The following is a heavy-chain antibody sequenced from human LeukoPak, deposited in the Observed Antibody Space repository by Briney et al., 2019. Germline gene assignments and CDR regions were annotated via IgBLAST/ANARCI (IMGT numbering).Heavy chain of an antibody. Sequence: SETLPLTCTVSGGSISSSSYYWGWIRQPPGKGLGWIGSIDYSGSTYYNPSRKSRVTISVDTSKNQFYLKLSSVNAADTAVYYCARLSSGWYDAFDIWGQGTMVTVSS. D-gene: IGHD6-19*01. J-gene: IGHJ3*02. V-gene: IGHV4-39*01. CDR3: ARLSSGWYDAFDI. CDR1: GGSISSSSYY. CDR2: IDYSGST.